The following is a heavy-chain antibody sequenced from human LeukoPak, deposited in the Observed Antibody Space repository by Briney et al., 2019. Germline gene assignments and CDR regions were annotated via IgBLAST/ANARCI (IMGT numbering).Heavy chain of an antibody. D-gene: IGHD5-24*01. V-gene: IGHV3-7*01. CDR3: ARDKHNPGSAFDI. CDR2: IRQDGGQT. Sequence: GGSLRLSCAASGFTISSYWMSWVRQAPGKGLEWVANIRQDGGQTYHVDSVKGRFTISRDNAKNSLYLQVNSLRAEDTAVYYCARDKHNPGSAFDIWGQGTVLTVSS. J-gene: IGHJ3*02. CDR1: GFTISSYW.